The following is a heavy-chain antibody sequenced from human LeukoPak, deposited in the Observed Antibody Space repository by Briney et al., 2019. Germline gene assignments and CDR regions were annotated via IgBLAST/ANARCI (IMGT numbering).Heavy chain of an antibody. CDR3: ARAPESVNWFDP. Sequence: GASVKVSCKASVYTFNNYGISWVRQAPGQGLEWMGWIGAYNGNTNYAQKFQVRVTMTTDTSTSTAYMELRSLRSDDTAVYYCARAPESVNWFDPWGQGTLVTVSS. CDR2: IGAYNGNT. V-gene: IGHV1-18*01. CDR1: VYTFNNYG. J-gene: IGHJ5*02.